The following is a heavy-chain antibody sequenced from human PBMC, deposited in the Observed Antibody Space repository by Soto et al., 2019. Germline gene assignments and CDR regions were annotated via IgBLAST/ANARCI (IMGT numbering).Heavy chain of an antibody. D-gene: IGHD5-12*01. CDR2: IDPSDSYT. Sequence: PGESLKISCKGSGYSFTSYWISWVRQMPGKGLEWMGRIDPSDSYTNYSPSFQGHVTISADKSISTAYLQWSSLKASETAMYYCARLAMATRRGYYGMDVWGQGTTLTVSS. J-gene: IGHJ6*02. CDR3: ARLAMATRRGYYGMDV. CDR1: GYSFTSYW. V-gene: IGHV5-10-1*01.